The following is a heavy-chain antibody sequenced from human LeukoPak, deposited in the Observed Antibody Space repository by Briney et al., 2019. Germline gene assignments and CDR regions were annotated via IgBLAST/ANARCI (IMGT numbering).Heavy chain of an antibody. CDR1: GFTFSSYS. V-gene: IGHV3-7*01. D-gene: IGHD3-10*01. Sequence: AGGSLRLSCAASGFTFSSYSMNWVRQAPGKGLEWVANIKQDGSEKYYVDSVKGRFTISRDNAKNSLYLQMNSLRAEDTAVYYCARARGSGSEFYYWGQGTLVTVSS. J-gene: IGHJ4*02. CDR3: ARARGSGSEFYY. CDR2: IKQDGSEK.